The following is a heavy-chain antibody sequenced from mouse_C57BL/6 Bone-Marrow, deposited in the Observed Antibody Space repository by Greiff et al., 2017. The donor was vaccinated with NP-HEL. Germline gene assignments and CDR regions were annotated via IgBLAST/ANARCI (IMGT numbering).Heavy chain of an antibody. Sequence: EVKVEESVAELVRPGASVKLSCTASGFNIKNTYMHWVKQRPEQGLEWIGRIDPANGNTKYAPKFQGKATITADTSSNTAYLQLSSLTSEDTAIYYCALYYYGRGDWYFDVWGTGTTVTVSS. V-gene: IGHV14-3*01. CDR2: IDPANGNT. CDR3: ALYYYGRGDWYFDV. J-gene: IGHJ1*03. CDR1: GFNIKNTY. D-gene: IGHD1-1*01.